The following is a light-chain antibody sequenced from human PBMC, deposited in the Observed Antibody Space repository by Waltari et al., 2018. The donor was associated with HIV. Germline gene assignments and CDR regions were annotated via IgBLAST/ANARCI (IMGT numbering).Light chain of an antibody. CDR2: RNN. CDR3: AAWDDSLSGLV. J-gene: IGLJ3*02. CDR1: SPNTGSNY. Sequence: QSVLPQPPSASGPPGQRVTISSSGSSPNTGSNYVYWYQQLPGTAPKLLIYRNNQRPSGVPDRFSGSKSGTSASLAISGLRSEDEADYYCAAWDDSLSGLVFGGGTKVTVL. V-gene: IGLV1-47*01.